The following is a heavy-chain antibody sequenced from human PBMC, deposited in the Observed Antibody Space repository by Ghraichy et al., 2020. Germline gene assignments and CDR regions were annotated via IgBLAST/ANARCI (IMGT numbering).Heavy chain of an antibody. D-gene: IGHD6-19*01. Sequence: SETLSLTCAVYGGSFSGYYWSWIRQPPGKGLEWIGEINHSGSTNYNPSLKSRVTISVDTSKNQFSLKLSSVTAADTAVYYCARGRPSIAVAGTHFDYWGQGTLVTVSS. CDR2: INHSGST. V-gene: IGHV4-34*01. CDR1: GGSFSGYY. J-gene: IGHJ4*02. CDR3: ARGRPSIAVAGTHFDY.